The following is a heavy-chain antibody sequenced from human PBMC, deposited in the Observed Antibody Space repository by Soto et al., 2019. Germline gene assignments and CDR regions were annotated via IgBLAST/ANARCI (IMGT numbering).Heavy chain of an antibody. CDR1: GFDFNKYA. CDR2: ITSNGDST. Sequence: PRGSLRLSCAAFGFDFNKYAMTWVRQSPGKGLQWVSSITSNGDSTYYADSVKGRFTTSRDNSKNTLYLQMNSLRADDTAVFYCAKDSASYTPSPFYFDSWGQGTLVTVSS. V-gene: IGHV3-23*01. D-gene: IGHD2-2*02. J-gene: IGHJ4*02. CDR3: AKDSASYTPSPFYFDS.